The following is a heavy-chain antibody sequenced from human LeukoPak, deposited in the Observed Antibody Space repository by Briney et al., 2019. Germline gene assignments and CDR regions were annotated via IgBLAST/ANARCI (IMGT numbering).Heavy chain of an antibody. CDR2: IYPGDSDT. D-gene: IGHD3-3*01. CDR3: ARHSDFWSGYYMDY. CDR1: GYTFTNYW. Sequence: GESLKISCKGSGYTFTNYWIGWVRQMPEKGLEWMGIIYPGDSDTRYSPSFQGQVTISADKSISTAYLQWSSLKASDTAMYYCARHSDFWSGYYMDYWGQGTLVTVSS. V-gene: IGHV5-51*01. J-gene: IGHJ4*02.